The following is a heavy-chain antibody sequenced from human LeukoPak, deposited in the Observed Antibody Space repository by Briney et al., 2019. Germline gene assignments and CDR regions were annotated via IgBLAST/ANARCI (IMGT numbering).Heavy chain of an antibody. CDR1: GGSISSYY. V-gene: IGHV4-59*01. CDR2: IYYSGST. Sequence: PSETLSLTCTVSGGSISSYYWSWIRQPPGKGLEWIGYIYYSGSTNYNPSLKSRVTISVDTSKNQFSLKLSSVTAADTAVYYCASGGNNCGGDCPHLDYWGQGTLVTVSS. J-gene: IGHJ4*02. CDR3: ASGGNNCGGDCPHLDY. D-gene: IGHD2-21*01.